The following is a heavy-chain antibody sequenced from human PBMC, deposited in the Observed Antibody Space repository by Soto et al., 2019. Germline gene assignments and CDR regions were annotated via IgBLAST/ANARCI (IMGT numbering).Heavy chain of an antibody. D-gene: IGHD3-16*02. CDR2: IYYSGST. CDR1: GGSISSSSYY. V-gene: IGHV4-39*01. J-gene: IGHJ4*02. Sequence: QLQLQESGPGLVKPSETLSLTCTVSGGSISSSSYYWGWIRQPPGKGLEWIGSIYYSGSTYYNPSLKSRVTISVDTSKNQFSLKLSSVTAADTAVYYCARGNDYIWGSYRLFDYWGQGTLVTVSS. CDR3: ARGNDYIWGSYRLFDY.